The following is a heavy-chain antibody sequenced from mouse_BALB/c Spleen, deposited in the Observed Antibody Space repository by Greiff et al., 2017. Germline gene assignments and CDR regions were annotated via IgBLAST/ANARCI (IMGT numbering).Heavy chain of an antibody. Sequence: VQLQQSGAELARPGASVKLSCKASGYTFTSYWMQWVKQRPGQGLEWIGAIYPGDGDTRYTQKFKGKATLTADKSSSTAYMQLSSLASEDSAVYYCARDYGSSEAMDYWGQGTSVTVSS. J-gene: IGHJ4*01. CDR3: ARDYGSSEAMDY. CDR2: IYPGDGDT. CDR1: GYTFTSYW. V-gene: IGHV1-87*01. D-gene: IGHD1-1*01.